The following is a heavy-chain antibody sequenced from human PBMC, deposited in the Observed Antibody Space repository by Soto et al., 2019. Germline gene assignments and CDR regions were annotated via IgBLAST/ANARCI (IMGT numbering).Heavy chain of an antibody. D-gene: IGHD2-21*02. CDR1: GFSFTTYG. J-gene: IGHJ4*02. V-gene: IGHV3-33*06. CDR3: VKDHCGGDCYSDPYFDY. Sequence: QVQLVESGGGVVQRGRSLRLSCVASGFSFTTYGLHWVRQAPGKGLEWVAVIWYDGSNQYYADSVKGRFTISRDNSKNILYLEMNSMRVEDTAVYYCVKDHCGGDCYSDPYFDYWGQGTLVTVSS. CDR2: IWYDGSNQ.